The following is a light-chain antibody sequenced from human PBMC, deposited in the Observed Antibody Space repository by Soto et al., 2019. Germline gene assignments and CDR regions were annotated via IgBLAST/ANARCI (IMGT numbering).Light chain of an antibody. CDR2: GAS. J-gene: IGKJ1*01. CDR3: HQYTSVPWT. V-gene: IGKV3-20*01. CDR1: QSVPGNY. Sequence: EIVLTQSPGTLSSSPEERATLSCWASQSVPGNYLAWFQHKPGQAPRLLIYGASSRALGIPDRFSGSGSGTDFTLTISRLEPEDLAVYYCHQYTSVPWTVGQGTKVEIK.